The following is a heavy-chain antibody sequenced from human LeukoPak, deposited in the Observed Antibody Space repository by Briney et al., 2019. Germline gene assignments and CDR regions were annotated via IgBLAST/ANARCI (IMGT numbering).Heavy chain of an antibody. CDR3: AKDIGYGAFDI. V-gene: IGHV3-9*01. J-gene: IGHJ3*02. Sequence: QSGGSLRLSCAASGFTFDDYAMHWVRQAPGKGLEWVSGISWNSGSICYADSVKGRFTISRDNDKNSLYLQMNSLRAEDTALYYCAKDIGYGAFDIWGQGTMVTVSS. D-gene: IGHD5-18*01. CDR1: GFTFDDYA. CDR2: ISWNSGSI.